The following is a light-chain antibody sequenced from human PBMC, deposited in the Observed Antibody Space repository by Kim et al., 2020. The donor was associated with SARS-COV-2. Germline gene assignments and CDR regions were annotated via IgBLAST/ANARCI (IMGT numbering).Light chain of an antibody. CDR2: DVS. J-gene: IGLJ3*02. V-gene: IGLV2-14*01. Sequence: QSALTQPASVSGSPGQSITISCTGTSSNVGAYNYVSWYQQYPGKAPKLMIYDVSKRPSGVSNRFSGSKSGNTASLTIPGLQAEDEADYYCCSYTSNTSPLFGGGTQLTVL. CDR1: SSNVGAYNY. CDR3: CSYTSNTSPL.